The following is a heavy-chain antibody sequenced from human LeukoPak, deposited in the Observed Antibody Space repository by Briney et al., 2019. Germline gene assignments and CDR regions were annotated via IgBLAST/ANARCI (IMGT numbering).Heavy chain of an antibody. CDR1: GGSFSGYY. D-gene: IGHD3-9*01. Sequence: SETLSLTCAVYGGSFSGYYWSWIRQPPGKGLEWIGEINHSGSTNYNPSLKSRVTMSVDTSKNQFSLKLSSVTAADTAVYYCARQTYYDILTGSYNWFDPWGQGTLVTVSS. CDR2: INHSGST. CDR3: ARQTYYDILTGSYNWFDP. J-gene: IGHJ5*02. V-gene: IGHV4-34*01.